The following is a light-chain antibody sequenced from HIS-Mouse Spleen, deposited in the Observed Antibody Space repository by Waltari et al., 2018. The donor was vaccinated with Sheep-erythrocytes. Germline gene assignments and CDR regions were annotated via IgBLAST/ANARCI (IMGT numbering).Light chain of an antibody. CDR3: AAWDDSLSGNWV. CDR2: RNN. Sequence: QSVLTQPPSASGTPGQRVTISCSGSSSNIGSNYVYWYQQLPGPAPKLLIYRNNTRPSGVPDRFSGSKSGTSASLAISGLRSEDEADYYCAAWDDSLSGNWVFGGGTKLTVL. CDR1: SSNIGSNY. J-gene: IGLJ3*02. V-gene: IGLV1-47*01.